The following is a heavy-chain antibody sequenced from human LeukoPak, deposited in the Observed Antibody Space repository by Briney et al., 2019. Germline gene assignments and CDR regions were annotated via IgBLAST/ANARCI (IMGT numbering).Heavy chain of an antibody. J-gene: IGHJ3*02. D-gene: IGHD3-22*01. Sequence: SVKVSCKASGYTFTGYYMHWVRQAPGQGLEWMGGIIPIFGTANYAQKFQGRVTITADESTSTAYMELSSLRSEDTAVYYCARSPKITMIVVVNAFDIWGQRTMVTVSS. CDR2: IIPIFGTA. CDR3: ARSPKITMIVVVNAFDI. CDR1: GYTFTGYY. V-gene: IGHV1-69*13.